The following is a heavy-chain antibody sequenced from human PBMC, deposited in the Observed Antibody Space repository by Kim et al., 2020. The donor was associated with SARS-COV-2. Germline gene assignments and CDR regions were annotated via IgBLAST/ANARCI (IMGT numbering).Heavy chain of an antibody. CDR3: ARARGTDY. Sequence: GGSLRLSCAASGFTFRSYSMSWVRQAPGKGLEWVAKINQDGSEKYYVDSVRGRFTISRDNAKNSLYLQMNSLRTEDTAVYYCARARGTDYWGQGTLVTVS. CDR2: INQDGSEK. J-gene: IGHJ4*02. V-gene: IGHV3-7*04. CDR1: GFTFRSYS. D-gene: IGHD3-16*01.